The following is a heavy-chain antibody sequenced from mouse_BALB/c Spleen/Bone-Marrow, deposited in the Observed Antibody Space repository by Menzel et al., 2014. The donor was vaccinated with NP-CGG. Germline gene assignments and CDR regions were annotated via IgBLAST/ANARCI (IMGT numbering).Heavy chain of an antibody. Sequence: EVQVVESGGGLVRPGGSLKLSCATSGFTFSDYYMYWVRQTPEKRLEWVAYISNGGGSTYYPDTVKGRFTISRDNAKNTLYLQMSRLKSEDTAMYYCARHNYDETWFAYWGQGTLVTVSA. CDR3: ARHNYDETWFAY. CDR1: GFTFSDYY. CDR2: ISNGGGST. D-gene: IGHD2-4*01. V-gene: IGHV5-12*02. J-gene: IGHJ3*01.